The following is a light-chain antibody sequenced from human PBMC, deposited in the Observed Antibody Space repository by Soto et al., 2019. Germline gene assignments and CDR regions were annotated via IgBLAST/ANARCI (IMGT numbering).Light chain of an antibody. CDR2: SIS. CDR1: QDIGPD. Sequence: AIPMTQSPSSLSASIGDRVTITCLASQDIGPDLGWYQQKPGKAPKLLIYSISTLESGVPSRFSGSGSGTDFSLTITSLQPEDFATYYCLQDADYPFTFGQGTKVEIK. V-gene: IGKV1-6*01. CDR3: LQDADYPFT. J-gene: IGKJ2*01.